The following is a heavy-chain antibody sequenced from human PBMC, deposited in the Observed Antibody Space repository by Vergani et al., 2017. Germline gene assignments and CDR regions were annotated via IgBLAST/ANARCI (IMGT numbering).Heavy chain of an antibody. J-gene: IGHJ4*02. D-gene: IGHD2-2*01. CDR1: GYSISSGYY. CDR3: ARHGNTKGPAALPRFDY. V-gene: IGHV4-38-2*01. CDR2: IYHSGST. Sequence: QVQLQESGPGLVKPSETLSLTCAVSGYSISSGYYWGWIRQPPGKGLEWIGSIYHSGSTYYNPSLKSRVTISVDTSKNQFSLKRSSVTAADTAVYYCARHGNTKGPAALPRFDYWGQGTLVTVSS.